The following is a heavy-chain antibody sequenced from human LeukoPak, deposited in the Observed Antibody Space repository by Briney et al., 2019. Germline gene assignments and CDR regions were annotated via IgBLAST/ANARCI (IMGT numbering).Heavy chain of an antibody. CDR3: AREPTSGRESTSGRPLDY. Sequence: SETLSLTCTVSGGSISGYFWTWIRQPAGKGLEWIGRIYSSGSNNYNPSLKSRVTMSLYTSKNHFSLNLTSVTAADTAVYYCAREPTSGRESTSGRPLDYWGQGTLVTVSS. CDR2: IYSSGSN. D-gene: IGHD5-12*01. V-gene: IGHV4-4*07. CDR1: GGSISGYF. J-gene: IGHJ4*02.